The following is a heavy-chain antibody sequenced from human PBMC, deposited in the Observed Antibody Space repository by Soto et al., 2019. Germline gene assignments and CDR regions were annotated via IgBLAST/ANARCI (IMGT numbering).Heavy chain of an antibody. D-gene: IGHD6-19*01. J-gene: IGHJ3*01. CDR3: ARGFSTGWGAFDV. CDR2: IYHSGST. V-gene: IGHV4-4*02. Sequence: QVQLQESGPGLVKPSGTLSLTCVVSGGSISSSNWWTWVRQPPEKGLEWIGEIYHSGSTKYGPSLRSRVIISVDKSKNQFSLKLSSVTAADTAVYYCARGFSTGWGAFDVWGQGTMVTVSS. CDR1: GGSISSSNW.